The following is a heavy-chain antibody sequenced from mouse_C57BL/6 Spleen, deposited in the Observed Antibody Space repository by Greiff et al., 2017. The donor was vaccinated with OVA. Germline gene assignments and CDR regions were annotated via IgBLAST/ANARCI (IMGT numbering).Heavy chain of an antibody. CDR2: IYPGNGDT. J-gene: IGHJ4*01. CDR1: GYTFTSYN. Sequence: LQQSGAELVRPGASVKMSCKASGYTFTSYNMHWVKQTPRQGLEWIGAIYPGNGDTSYNQKFKGNATLTVDNSSSTAYMQLSSLTSEDSAVYLCAISEDGYGVDYWGQGTSVTVSS. D-gene: IGHD2-2*01. CDR3: AISEDGYGVDY. V-gene: IGHV1-12*01.